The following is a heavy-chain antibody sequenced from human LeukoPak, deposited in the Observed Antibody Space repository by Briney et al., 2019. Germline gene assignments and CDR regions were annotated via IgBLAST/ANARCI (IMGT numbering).Heavy chain of an antibody. CDR2: IKQDESER. J-gene: IGHJ4*02. CDR1: GFTFSNYW. CDR3: TRVVDSSSSRYQAMPY. V-gene: IGHV3-7*01. D-gene: IGHD2-2*01. Sequence: GGSLRLSCAASGFTFSNYWMSWVRQAPGKGLEWVANIKQDESERYYVDSVRGRFTISRDNAKRSLYLRMESLRAEDTAMYFCTRVVDSSSSRYQAMPYWGQGTLVTVSS.